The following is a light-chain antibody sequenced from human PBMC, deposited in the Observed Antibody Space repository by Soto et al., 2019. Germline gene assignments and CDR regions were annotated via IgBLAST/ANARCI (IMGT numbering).Light chain of an antibody. CDR2: LTNYGSH. J-gene: IGLJ2*01. Sequence: QLVLTQPPSGSASLGASVKLTCTRSSGWIRDAIAWHQKQPEKVSRYLMDLTNYGSHTEGHGIPDRFSGSSSGAERFLILSSLQSEDEAGYYCPPWATGFQVFGLGTPLTVL. CDR3: PPWATGFQV. V-gene: IGLV4-69*01. CDR1: SGWIRDA.